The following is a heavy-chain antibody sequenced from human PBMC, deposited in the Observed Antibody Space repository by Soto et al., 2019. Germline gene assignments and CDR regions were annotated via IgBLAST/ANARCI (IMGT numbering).Heavy chain of an antibody. CDR1: GFTFRSYA. CDR2: ISSTSTYT. V-gene: IGHV3-21*01. Sequence: GGSLRLSCAASGFTFRSYAMNWVRQTQEKGLEWVSSISSTSTYTHYADSVKGRFTISRDNANNSLFLQMNSLRAEDTAIYYCARDLALAGNYWGQGALVTVYS. CDR3: ARDLALAGNY. J-gene: IGHJ4*02. D-gene: IGHD6-19*01.